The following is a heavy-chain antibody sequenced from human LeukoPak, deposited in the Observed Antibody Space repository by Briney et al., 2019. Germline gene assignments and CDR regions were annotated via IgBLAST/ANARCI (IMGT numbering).Heavy chain of an antibody. D-gene: IGHD6-13*01. CDR3: AKTWDSASWYYFDY. Sequence: GGSLRLSCAASGFTFSSYAMTWVRQAPGKGLEWVSAISGGGDSTYYADSVKGRFTISRDNSKNMLHLQMNSLRGEDTAVYYCAKTWDSASWYYFDYWGQGTLVTVSS. CDR1: GFTFSSYA. J-gene: IGHJ4*02. V-gene: IGHV3-23*01. CDR2: ISGGGDST.